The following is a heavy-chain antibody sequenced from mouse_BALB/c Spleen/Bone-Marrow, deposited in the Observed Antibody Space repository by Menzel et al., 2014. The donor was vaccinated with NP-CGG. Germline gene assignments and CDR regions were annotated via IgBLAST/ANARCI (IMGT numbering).Heavy chain of an antibody. CDR3: ARNGHYYAMDF. CDR1: GFSLTSDG. V-gene: IGHV2-2*01. Sequence: VHLVESGPGLVQPPQSLSITCTVSGFSLTSDGIHWVRQSPRKGLEWLGVIWSGGSTDYNEAFISRLNISKDNSKSQFFFTMNILQADDTAIYYCARNGHYYAMDFWGQGTSVTVSS. J-gene: IGHJ4*01. CDR2: IWSGGST.